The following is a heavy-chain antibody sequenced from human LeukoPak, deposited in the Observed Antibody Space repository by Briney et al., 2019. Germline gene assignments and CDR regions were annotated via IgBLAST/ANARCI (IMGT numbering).Heavy chain of an antibody. D-gene: IGHD3-3*01. Sequence: ASVKVSCKASGYTFSGYYMHWVRQAPGQGLEWMGWISAYNGNTNYAQKLQGRVTMTTDTSTSTAYMELRSLRSDDTAVYYCARDYDFWSGYYYDYWGQGTLVTVSS. CDR2: ISAYNGNT. V-gene: IGHV1-18*04. CDR3: ARDYDFWSGYYYDY. J-gene: IGHJ4*02. CDR1: GYTFSGYY.